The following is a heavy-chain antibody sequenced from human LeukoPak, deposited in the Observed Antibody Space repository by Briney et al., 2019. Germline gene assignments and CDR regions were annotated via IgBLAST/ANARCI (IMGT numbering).Heavy chain of an antibody. D-gene: IGHD6-19*01. V-gene: IGHV4-39*07. CDR1: GVSISSSSYY. J-gene: IGHJ4*02. CDR2: IYYSGST. CDR3: ARDGIAVAGRFDY. Sequence: SETLSLTCTVSGVSISSSSYYWGWIRQPPGKGLEWIGSIYYSGSTYYNPSLKSRVTISVDTSKNQFFLKLSSVTAADTAVYFCARDGIAVAGRFDYWGRGTLVTVSS.